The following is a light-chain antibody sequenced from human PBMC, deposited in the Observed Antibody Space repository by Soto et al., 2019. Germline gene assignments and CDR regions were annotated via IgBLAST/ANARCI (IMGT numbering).Light chain of an antibody. CDR3: CSYASSSTRV. Sequence: QSALTQPASVSGSPGQSITISCTGTSSDVGTYNLVSWYQQHPGKAPKLMIYEGSKRPSGVSNRVSGSKSGNTASLTISGLQADDEADYFCCSYASSSTRVFGGGTKVTVL. CDR1: SSDVGTYNL. J-gene: IGLJ3*02. CDR2: EGS. V-gene: IGLV2-23*01.